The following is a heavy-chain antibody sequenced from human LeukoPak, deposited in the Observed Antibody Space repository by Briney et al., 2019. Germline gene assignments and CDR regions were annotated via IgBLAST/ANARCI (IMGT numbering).Heavy chain of an antibody. D-gene: IGHD6-19*01. CDR3: ATWGIAVAGTFDY. Sequence: TPSETLSLTCTVSGGSISSSYWSWIRQPPGKGLGWIGYIYYSGSTNYNPSFKSRVAISVDTSKNQFSLKLSSVTAADTAVYYCATWGIAVAGTFDYWGQGTLVTVST. J-gene: IGHJ4*02. CDR2: IYYSGST. V-gene: IGHV4-59*08. CDR1: GGSISSSY.